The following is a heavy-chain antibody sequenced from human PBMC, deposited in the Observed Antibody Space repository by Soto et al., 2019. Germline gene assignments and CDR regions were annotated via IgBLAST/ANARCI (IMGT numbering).Heavy chain of an antibody. D-gene: IGHD2-15*01. V-gene: IGHV6-1*01. J-gene: IGHJ6*03. CDR2: TYYRSKWYN. Sequence: SQTLSLTCAISGDSVSSNSAAWNWIRQSPSRGLEWLGRTYYRSKWYNDYAVSVKSRITINPDTSKNQFSLQLNSVTPEDTAVYYCARMATVAEYYYYYYMDVWGKGTTVTVSS. CDR3: ARMATVAEYYYYYYMDV. CDR1: GDSVSSNSAA.